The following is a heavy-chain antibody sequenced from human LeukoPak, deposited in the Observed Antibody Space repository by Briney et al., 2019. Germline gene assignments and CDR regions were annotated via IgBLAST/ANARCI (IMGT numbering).Heavy chain of an antibody. V-gene: IGHV3-48*04. D-gene: IGHD3-22*01. CDR2: ISSSSSTI. CDR1: GFTFSSYS. Sequence: GGSLRLSCAASGFTFSSYSMDWVRQAPGKGLEGVSYISSSSSTIYYADSVKGRFTSSRDNAKNSLYLQMNSLRAEDTAVYYCARDADYYDSSGYSNWFDPWGQGTLVTVSS. CDR3: ARDADYYDSSGYSNWFDP. J-gene: IGHJ5*02.